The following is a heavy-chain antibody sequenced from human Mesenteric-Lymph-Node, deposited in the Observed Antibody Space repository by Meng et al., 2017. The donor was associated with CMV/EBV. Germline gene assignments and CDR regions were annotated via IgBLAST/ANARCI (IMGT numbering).Heavy chain of an antibody. CDR3: ARGGGGYGDYSDY. J-gene: IGHJ4*02. Sequence: CAVYGGSFSCYSWSWIRQPPGKGLEWIWEINHSGSTNYNPSLKSRVTISVDTSKNQFSLKLSSVTAADTAVYYCARGGGGYGDYSDYWGQGTLVTVSS. V-gene: IGHV4-34*01. D-gene: IGHD4-17*01. CDR1: GGSFSCYS. CDR2: INHSGST.